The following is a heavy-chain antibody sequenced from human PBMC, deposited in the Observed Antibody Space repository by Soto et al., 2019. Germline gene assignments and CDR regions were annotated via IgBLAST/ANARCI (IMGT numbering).Heavy chain of an antibody. Sequence: QVQLVESGGGVVQPGRSLRLSCAASGFTFSSYAMHWVRQAPGKGLEWVAVISYDGSNKYYADSVKGRFTISRDNSKNTLYLQMNSLRAEDTAVYYCARGNGEANHRYCTNGVCYRFAISYYYYGMDVWGQGTTVTVSS. J-gene: IGHJ6*02. CDR2: ISYDGSNK. CDR3: ARGNGEANHRYCTNGVCYRFAISYYYYGMDV. V-gene: IGHV3-30-3*01. CDR1: GFTFSSYA. D-gene: IGHD2-8*01.